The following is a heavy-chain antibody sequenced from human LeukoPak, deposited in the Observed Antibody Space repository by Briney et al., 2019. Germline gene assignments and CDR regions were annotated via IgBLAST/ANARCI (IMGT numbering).Heavy chain of an antibody. CDR1: GGSISSSSYY. V-gene: IGHV4-39*07. J-gene: IGHJ3*02. Sequence: SETLSLTCTVSGGSISSSSYYWSWIRQPPGKGLEWIGEINHSGSTNYNPSLKSRVTISVDTSKNQFSLKLSSVTAADTAVYYCARGRRFAHGDAFDIWGQGTMVTVSS. CDR2: INHSGST. CDR3: ARGRRFAHGDAFDI. D-gene: IGHD3-10*01.